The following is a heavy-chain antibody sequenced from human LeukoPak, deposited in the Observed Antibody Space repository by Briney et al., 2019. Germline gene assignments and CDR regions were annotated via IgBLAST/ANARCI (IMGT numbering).Heavy chain of an antibody. J-gene: IGHJ4*02. Sequence: ASVKVSCKASGYTFTGYYMHWVRQAPGQGLEWMGWINPNSGGTNYAKKFQGRVTMTRDTSISTAYMELSRLRSDDTAVYYCARANRRWLQLALLDYWGQGTLVTVSS. CDR2: INPNSGGT. CDR3: ARANRRWLQLALLDY. CDR1: GYTFTGYY. V-gene: IGHV1-2*02. D-gene: IGHD5-24*01.